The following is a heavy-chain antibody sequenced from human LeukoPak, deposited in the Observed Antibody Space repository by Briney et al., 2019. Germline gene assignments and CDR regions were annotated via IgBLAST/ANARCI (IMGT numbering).Heavy chain of an antibody. Sequence: SETLSLTCTVSGGSISSYYWSWIRQPPGKGLEWIGYISNIGSTNYNPSLKSRVTISVDTSKNQFSLKLTSVTAADTAVYYCARHLKRAFDPWGQGTLVTVSS. V-gene: IGHV4-59*08. CDR3: ARHLKRAFDP. J-gene: IGHJ5*02. D-gene: IGHD3-9*01. CDR2: ISNIGST. CDR1: GGSISSYY.